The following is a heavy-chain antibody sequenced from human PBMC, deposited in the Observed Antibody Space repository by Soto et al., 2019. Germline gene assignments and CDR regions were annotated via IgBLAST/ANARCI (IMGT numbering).Heavy chain of an antibody. CDR3: ARDGGMMPQAPCFDP. D-gene: IGHD3-16*01. Sequence: ASVKVSCKASGYTFTSYAMHWVRQAPGQRLEWMGWINAGNGNTEYSQKFQGRVTITRDTSASTAYMELSSLRSEDTAVYYCARDGGMMPQAPCFDPWGQGTRVTVSS. V-gene: IGHV1-3*01. CDR1: GYTFTSYA. J-gene: IGHJ5*02. CDR2: INAGNGNT.